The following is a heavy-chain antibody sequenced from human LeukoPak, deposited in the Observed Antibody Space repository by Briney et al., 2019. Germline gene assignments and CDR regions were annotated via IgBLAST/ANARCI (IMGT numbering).Heavy chain of an antibody. CDR1: GGSFSGYY. V-gene: IGHV4-34*01. Sequence: RASETLSLTCAVYGGSFSGYYWSWIRQPPGKGLEWIGEINHSGSTNYNPSLKSRVTISVDTSKNQFSLKLSSVTAADTAVYYCARAPRVATIPCYYYYMDVWGKGTTVTVSS. CDR3: ARAPRVATIPCYYYYMDV. J-gene: IGHJ6*03. D-gene: IGHD5-12*01. CDR2: INHSGST.